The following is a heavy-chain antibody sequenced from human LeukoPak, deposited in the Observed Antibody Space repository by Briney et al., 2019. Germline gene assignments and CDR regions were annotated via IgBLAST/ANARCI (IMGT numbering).Heavy chain of an antibody. Sequence: PSETLPLTCTVSGGSISSYYWSWIRQPPGKGLEWIGYIYYSGSTNYNPSLKSRVTISVDTSKNQFSLKLSSVTAADTAVYYCAREGLRFLEWASDAFDIWGQGTMVTVSS. V-gene: IGHV4-59*01. CDR3: AREGLRFLEWASDAFDI. D-gene: IGHD3-3*01. CDR1: GGSISSYY. J-gene: IGHJ3*02. CDR2: IYYSGST.